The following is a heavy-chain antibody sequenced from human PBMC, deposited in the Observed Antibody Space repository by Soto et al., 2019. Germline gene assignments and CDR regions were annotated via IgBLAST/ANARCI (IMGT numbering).Heavy chain of an antibody. V-gene: IGHV4-34*01. CDR1: GGSFTGYY. CDR3: TRGQEGVVATH. J-gene: IGHJ4*02. Sequence: QVQLQQWGAGLLKPSETLSLTCAVNGGSFTGYYCSWVRQPPGKGLEWIGEVKDGGVTNYSPSLRSRATISSDAPNKQFSLKVTSVTAADTAVYYCTRGQEGVVATHWDQGTLVTVSS. CDR2: VKDGGVT. D-gene: IGHD5-12*01.